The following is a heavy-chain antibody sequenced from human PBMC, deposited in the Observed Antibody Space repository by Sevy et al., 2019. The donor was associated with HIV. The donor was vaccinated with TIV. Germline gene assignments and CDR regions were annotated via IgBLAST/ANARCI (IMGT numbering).Heavy chain of an antibody. D-gene: IGHD1-1*01. CDR2: ISGRGGST. Sequence: GGSLRLSCAAPGFTFSSYAMSWVRQAPGKGLEWVSAISGRGGSTYYAASVKGRFTISRDNSKNTLYLQMNSLRAEDTAVYDCAKGGTALYYYYGMDVWGQGTSVTVSS. V-gene: IGHV3-23*01. J-gene: IGHJ6*02. CDR1: GFTFSSYA. CDR3: AKGGTALYYYYGMDV.